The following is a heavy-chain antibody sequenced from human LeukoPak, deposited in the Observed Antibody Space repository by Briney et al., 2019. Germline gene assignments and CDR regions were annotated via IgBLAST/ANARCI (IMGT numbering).Heavy chain of an antibody. J-gene: IGHJ6*03. CDR2: ISGSGGST. CDR3: AKGSRLLWFGELLYYYYYMDV. Sequence: GGSLRLSCAASGFTFSSYGMSWVRQAPGKGLEWVSAISGSGGSTYYADSVKGRFTISRDNSKNTLYLQMNSLRAEDTAVYYCAKGSRLLWFGELLYYYYYMDVWGKGTTVTISS. CDR1: GFTFSSYG. D-gene: IGHD3-10*01. V-gene: IGHV3-23*01.